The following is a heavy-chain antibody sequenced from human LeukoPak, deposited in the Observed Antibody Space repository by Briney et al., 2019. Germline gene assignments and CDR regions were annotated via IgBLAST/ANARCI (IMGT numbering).Heavy chain of an antibody. CDR1: GYTFTGYY. J-gene: IGHJ4*02. V-gene: IGHV1-46*01. CDR3: ARAEVYGDYYDY. D-gene: IGHD4-17*01. Sequence: ASVKVSCKASGYTFTGYYMHWVRQAPGQGLEWMGIINPSDGSTSYAQKFEGRVSMTGDTSTSTVYMELSSLRSEDTAVYYCARAEVYGDYYDYWGQGTLVTVSS. CDR2: INPSDGST.